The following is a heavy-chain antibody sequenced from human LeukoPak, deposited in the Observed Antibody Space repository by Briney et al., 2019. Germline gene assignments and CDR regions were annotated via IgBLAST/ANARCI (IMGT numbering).Heavy chain of an antibody. CDR3: ARDRAEYSSSSHHPHY. J-gene: IGHJ4*02. CDR1: GYTFTSYD. Sequence: ASVKVSCKASGYTFTSYDINWVRQATGQGLEWMGWMNPNSGNTGYAQKFQGRVTITRNTSISTAYMELSSLRSEDTAVYYCARDRAEYSSSSHHPHYWGQGTLVTVSS. V-gene: IGHV1-8*03. CDR2: MNPNSGNT. D-gene: IGHD6-6*01.